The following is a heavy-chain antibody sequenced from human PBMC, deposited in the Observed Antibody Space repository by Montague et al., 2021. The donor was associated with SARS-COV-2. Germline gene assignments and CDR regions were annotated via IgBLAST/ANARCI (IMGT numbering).Heavy chain of an antibody. CDR3: ARGRPRSYYYGSGTYTWGGYGMDV. J-gene: IGHJ6*02. V-gene: IGHV4-4*07. Sequence: SETLSLTCTVSGGSISSYYWSWIRQPAGKGLEWIGRIYSSGSTNYNPSLKSRVTMSVDTSKNQFSLKLSSVTAADTALYYCARGRPRSYYYGSGTYTWGGYGMDVWGQGTTGTVSS. D-gene: IGHD3-10*01. CDR1: GGSISSYY. CDR2: IYSSGST.